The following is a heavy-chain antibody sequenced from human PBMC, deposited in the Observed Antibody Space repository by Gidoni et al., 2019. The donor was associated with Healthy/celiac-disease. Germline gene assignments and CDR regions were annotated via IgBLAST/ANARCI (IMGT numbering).Heavy chain of an antibody. CDR1: GYSFTSYW. D-gene: IGHD6-19*01. Sequence: EVQLAQSGAEVKTPGEHLKISCKGSGYSFTSYWIGWVRQMPGKGLEVMGIIYPGDSDTRYSPSFQGQVTISADKSISTAYLQWSSLKASDTAMYYCARLKGSGWNVEETLPNTFDYWGQGTLVTVSS. CDR3: ARLKGSGWNVEETLPNTFDY. V-gene: IGHV5-51*01. J-gene: IGHJ4*02. CDR2: IYPGDSDT.